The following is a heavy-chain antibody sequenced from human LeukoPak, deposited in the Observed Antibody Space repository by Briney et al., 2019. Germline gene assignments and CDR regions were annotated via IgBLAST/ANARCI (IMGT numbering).Heavy chain of an antibody. J-gene: IGHJ4*02. CDR2: ISHDGSDK. CDR1: GFTFSTYA. Sequence: GGSLRLSCEASGFTFSTYAMHWVRQAPGKGLEWVALISHDGSDKNYADSVKGRFTISRDNSNSTLYLQMDSLRGEDTAVYYCAKDARRFLEWLLHHDYWGQGTLVTVSS. V-gene: IGHV3-30*18. CDR3: AKDARRFLEWLLHHDY. D-gene: IGHD3-3*01.